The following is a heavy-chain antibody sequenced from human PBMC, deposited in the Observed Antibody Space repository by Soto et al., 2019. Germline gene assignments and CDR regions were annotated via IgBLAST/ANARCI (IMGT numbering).Heavy chain of an antibody. Sequence: EVQLLESGGGLVQPGGSLRLSCTVSGVTFSNYAMNWVRQAPGKGLEWVSSLSGSGGTTYYADSVKGRFIISRDNSKNTVYLEMNNLRDEDSAMYFCARGTHSYSGSHELDAWGLGTLVTVSS. D-gene: IGHD1-26*01. CDR2: LSGSGGTT. CDR3: ARGTHSYSGSHELDA. J-gene: IGHJ5*02. V-gene: IGHV3-23*01. CDR1: GVTFSNYA.